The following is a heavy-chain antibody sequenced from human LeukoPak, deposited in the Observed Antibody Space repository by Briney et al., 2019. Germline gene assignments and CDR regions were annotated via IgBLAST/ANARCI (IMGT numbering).Heavy chain of an antibody. D-gene: IGHD4-23*01. J-gene: IGHJ6*02. V-gene: IGHV3-30-3*01. CDR3: ARTHYGGNSYYYYYGMDV. Sequence: GGSLRLSCAASGFTFSSYAMHWVRQAPGKGLEWVAVISYDGSNKYYADSVKGRFTISRDNSKNTLYLQMNSLRAEDTAVYCCARTHYGGNSYYYYYGMDVWGQRTTVTVSS. CDR2: ISYDGSNK. CDR1: GFTFSSYA.